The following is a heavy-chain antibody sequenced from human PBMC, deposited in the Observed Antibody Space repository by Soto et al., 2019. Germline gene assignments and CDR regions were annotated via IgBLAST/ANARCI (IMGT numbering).Heavy chain of an antibody. D-gene: IGHD3-22*01. V-gene: IGHV3-11*01. J-gene: IGHJ4*02. CDR2: FSSSGSTI. Sequence: QVQLVESGGGLVKPGGSLRLSCAASGFTFSDYYMSWIRQAPGKGLEWVSYFSSSGSTIYYADSVKGRFTISRNNAKNSLYLQMNSMRAEDTAVYYCARDPRESSGYYDGSQHYFDYWCQGTLVTVSS. CDR3: ARDPRESSGYYDGSQHYFDY. CDR1: GFTFSDYY.